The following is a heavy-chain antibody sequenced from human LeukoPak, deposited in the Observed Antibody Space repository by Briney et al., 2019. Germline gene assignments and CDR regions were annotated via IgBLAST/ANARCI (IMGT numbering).Heavy chain of an antibody. CDR2: IYYSGST. D-gene: IGHD3-16*02. J-gene: IGHJ4*02. Sequence: PSETLSLTCTVSGGSISSSSYCWGWIRQPPGKGLEWIGSIYYSGSTYYNPSLKSRVTISVDTSKNQFSLKLSSATAADTAVYYCARQYYDYVWGSYRRPFDYWGQGTLVTVSS. CDR3: ARQYYDYVWGSYRRPFDY. V-gene: IGHV4-39*01. CDR1: GGSISSSSYC.